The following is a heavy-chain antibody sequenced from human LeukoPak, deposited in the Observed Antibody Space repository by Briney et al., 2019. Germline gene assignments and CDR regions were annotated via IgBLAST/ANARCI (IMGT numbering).Heavy chain of an antibody. CDR3: ARDRSRCSSTSRYMVFDY. D-gene: IGHD2-2*02. CDR1: GGTFSTYG. V-gene: IGHV1-69*13. CDR2: IIPFFGIA. J-gene: IGHJ4*02. Sequence: SVKVSCKASGGTFSTYGISWVRQAPGQGLEWMGGIIPFFGIANYAQKFQGRVTITADESTSTAYMELSSLRSEDTAVYYCARDRSRCSSTSRYMVFDYWGQGTLVTVSS.